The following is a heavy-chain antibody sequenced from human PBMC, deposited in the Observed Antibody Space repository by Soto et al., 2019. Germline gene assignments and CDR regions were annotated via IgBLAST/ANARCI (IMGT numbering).Heavy chain of an antibody. J-gene: IGHJ6*02. Sequence: PSPTLSLTRVGPGHTVASNRVAWNWVRQSPSRGLEWLGRTYYRSRCYSDYAVSVRSRIDINADTSKNQVALQLNSVTPEDTAVYYCARSEEDSDYYYYGMDVWGQGTTVTVSS. CDR3: ARSEEDSDYYYYGMDV. CDR1: GHTVASNRVA. D-gene: IGHD2-15*01. V-gene: IGHV6-1*01. CDR2: TYYRSRCYS.